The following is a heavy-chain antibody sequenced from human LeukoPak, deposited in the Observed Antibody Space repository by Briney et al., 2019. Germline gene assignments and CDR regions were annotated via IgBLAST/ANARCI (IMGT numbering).Heavy chain of an antibody. Sequence: GGSLRLPCAASGFTFSSAWMSWVRQAPGKGLEWVGRIKSKTDGGTTDYAAPVKGRFTISRDDSKNTLFLQMNSLKTEDTAVYYCTHITAAGHCDYWGQGTLVTVSS. V-gene: IGHV3-15*01. J-gene: IGHJ4*02. CDR1: GFTFSSAW. D-gene: IGHD6-13*01. CDR2: IKSKTDGGTT. CDR3: THITAAGHCDY.